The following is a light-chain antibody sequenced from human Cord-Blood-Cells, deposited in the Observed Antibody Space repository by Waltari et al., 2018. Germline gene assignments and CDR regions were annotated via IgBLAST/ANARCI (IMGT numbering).Light chain of an antibody. V-gene: IGLV2-11*01. CDR1: SSDVGGYNY. Sequence: QSALTQPRSVSGSPGQSVTISCTGTSSDVGGYNYVSWSQQHPGKAPKLMIYDVSKRPSGVPDRFSGSKSGNPASLTISGLQAEDEADYYCCSYAGSYTWVFGGGTKLTVL. CDR3: CSYAGSYTWV. CDR2: DVS. J-gene: IGLJ3*02.